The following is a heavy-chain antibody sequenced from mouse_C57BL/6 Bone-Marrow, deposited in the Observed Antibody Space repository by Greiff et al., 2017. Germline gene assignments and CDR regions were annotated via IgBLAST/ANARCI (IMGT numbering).Heavy chain of an antibody. D-gene: IGHD2-1*01. Sequence: LVESGAELVRPGTSVKMSCKASGYTFTNYWIGWAKQRPGHGLEWIGDIYPGGGYTNYNEKFKGKATLTADKSPSTAYMQFSSLTSEDSAIYYCARSGNYPRYYAMDYWGQGTSVTVSS. CDR3: ARSGNYPRYYAMDY. J-gene: IGHJ4*01. CDR1: GYTFTNYW. CDR2: IYPGGGYT. V-gene: IGHV1-63*01.